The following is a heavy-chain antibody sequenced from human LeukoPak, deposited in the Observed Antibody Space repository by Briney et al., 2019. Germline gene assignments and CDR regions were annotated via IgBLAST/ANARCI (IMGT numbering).Heavy chain of an antibody. D-gene: IGHD2-2*01. J-gene: IGHJ2*01. CDR1: GGSINNYY. V-gene: IGHV4-4*07. CDR2: IYTTGST. CDR3: ARYRRGMVVVPAADWYFDL. Sequence: SETLSLTCTVSGGSINNYYWSWIRQPAGKGLEWIGRIYTTGSTNYNPSLKSRITMSVDTSKNQFSLKLSSMTAADTAMYYCARYRRGMVVVPAADWYFDLWGRGTLVTVSS.